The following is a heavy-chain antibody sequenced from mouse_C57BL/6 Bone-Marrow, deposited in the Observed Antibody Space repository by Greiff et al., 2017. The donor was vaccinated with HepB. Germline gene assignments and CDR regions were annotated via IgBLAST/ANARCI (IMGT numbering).Heavy chain of an antibody. V-gene: IGHV2-2*01. CDR2: IWSGGST. J-gene: IGHJ4*01. CDR3: ARKTGLRRGYAMDY. CDR1: GFSLTSYG. Sequence: VQLVESGPGLVQPSQSLSITCTVSGFSLTSYGVHWVRQSPGKGLEWLGVIWSGGSTDYNAAFISRLSISKDNSKSQVFFKMNSLQADDTAIYYCARKTGLRRGYAMDYWGQGTSVTVSS. D-gene: IGHD2-4*01.